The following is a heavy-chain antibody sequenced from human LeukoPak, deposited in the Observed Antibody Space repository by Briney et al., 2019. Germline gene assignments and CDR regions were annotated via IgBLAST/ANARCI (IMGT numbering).Heavy chain of an antibody. D-gene: IGHD3-22*01. J-gene: IGHJ4*02. CDR2: IYSAGST. V-gene: IGHV3-53*01. CDR3: ARDHPYYHDN. Sequence: GGSLRLSCAASGFTVSGNYMSWVRQAPGKGLEWVSVIYSAGSTYYADSMRGRFTISRDNSKNALYLQMNSLRAEDTAVYYCARDHPYYHDNWGQGTLVTVSS. CDR1: GFTVSGNY.